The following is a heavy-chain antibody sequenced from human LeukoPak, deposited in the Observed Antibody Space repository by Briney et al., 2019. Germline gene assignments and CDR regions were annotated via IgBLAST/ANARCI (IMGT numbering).Heavy chain of an antibody. Sequence: SETLSLTCTVSGASISSYYWSWIRQPPGKGLEWIGYIYYSGSTNYNPSLKSRVTISVDTSKNQFSLKLNSVTAADTAVYYCGRRRGSNIGTFDYWGQGTLVTVSS. CDR3: GRRRGSNIGTFDY. CDR1: GASISSYY. J-gene: IGHJ4*02. V-gene: IGHV4-59*08. D-gene: IGHD1-26*01. CDR2: IYYSGST.